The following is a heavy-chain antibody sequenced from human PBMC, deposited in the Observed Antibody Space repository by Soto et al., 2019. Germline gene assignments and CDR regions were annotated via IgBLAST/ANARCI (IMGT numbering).Heavy chain of an antibody. Sequence: XGCLSLSCAASGFTFSSYAVHWVRQAPGKGLEWVAVISYDGSNKYYADSVKGRFTISRDNSKNTLYLQMNSLRAEDTAVYYCPREEPSISSSGSYGMDVCGQRTTVTVSS. CDR1: GFTFSSYA. CDR2: ISYDGSNK. J-gene: IGHJ6*02. CDR3: PREEPSISSSGSYGMDV. V-gene: IGHV3-30-3*01. D-gene: IGHD6-19*01.